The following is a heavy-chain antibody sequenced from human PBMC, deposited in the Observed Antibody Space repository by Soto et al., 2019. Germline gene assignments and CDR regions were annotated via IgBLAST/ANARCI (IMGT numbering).Heavy chain of an antibody. CDR3: ARELAPIVVVPAAISDNWFDP. CDR1: GFTFSSYG. D-gene: IGHD2-2*01. Sequence: PGGSLRLSCAASGFTFSSYGMHWVRQAPGKGLEWVAVIWYDGSNKYYADSVKGRFTISRDNSKNTLYLQMNSLRAEDTAVYYCARELAPIVVVPAAISDNWFDPWGQGNLVTVSS. CDR2: IWYDGSNK. J-gene: IGHJ5*02. V-gene: IGHV3-33*01.